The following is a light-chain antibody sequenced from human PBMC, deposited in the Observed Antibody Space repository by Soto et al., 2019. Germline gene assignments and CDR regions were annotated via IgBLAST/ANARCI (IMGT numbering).Light chain of an antibody. CDR2: HDS. CDR1: NIGSKS. J-gene: IGLJ2*01. CDR3: QVWDSSSDHPV. Sequence: SYELTQPPSVSVAPGKTASITCWGDNIGSKSVHWYQQKPGQAPVLVINHDSDRPSGIPERFSGSNYGNTATLTISRVEAGDEADYYCQVWDSSSDHPVFGGGSKLTVL. V-gene: IGLV3-21*04.